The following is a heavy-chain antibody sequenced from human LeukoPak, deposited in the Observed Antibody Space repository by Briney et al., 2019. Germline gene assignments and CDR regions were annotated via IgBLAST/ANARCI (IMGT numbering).Heavy chain of an antibody. V-gene: IGHV3-23*01. CDR2: ISGSGGST. CDR1: GFTFSSYS. Sequence: HPGGSLRLSCAASGFTFSSYSMNWVRQAPGKGLEWVSAISGSGGSTYYADSVKGRFTISRDNSKNTLYLQMNSLRAEDTAVYYCAKPRSDSSGYYYGDAFDIWGQGTMVTVSS. D-gene: IGHD3-22*01. CDR3: AKPRSDSSGYYYGDAFDI. J-gene: IGHJ3*02.